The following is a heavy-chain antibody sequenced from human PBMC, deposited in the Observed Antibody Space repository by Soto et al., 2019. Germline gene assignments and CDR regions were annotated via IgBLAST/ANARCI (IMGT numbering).Heavy chain of an antibody. CDR1: GFTFRSYA. Sequence: PGGSLRISFAASGFTFRSYAMHWVRQAPGKVLELVAVISYDGSNKYYAYSVKARFTISRDNSKKTLYLQLNSLRAEDTAVYYCARPGRGLELPAPNYWGQGTLVTVSS. CDR2: ISYDGSNK. D-gene: IGHD1-26*01. V-gene: IGHV3-30-3*01. CDR3: ARPGRGLELPAPNY. J-gene: IGHJ4*02.